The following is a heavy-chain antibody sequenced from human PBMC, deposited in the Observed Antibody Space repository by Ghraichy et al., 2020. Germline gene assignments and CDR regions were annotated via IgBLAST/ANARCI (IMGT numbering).Heavy chain of an antibody. CDR3: SRGRPNYDFWSCYRYYYYGMDV. J-gene: IGHJ6*02. D-gene: IGHD3-3*01. Sequence: SETLSLTCAVYGGSFSGYYWSWIRQPPGKGLEWIGEINHSGSTNYNPSLKSRVTISVDTSKNQFSLKLSTVTAADTAVYYCSRGRPNYDFWSCYRYYYYGMDVWGQGTTVTVSS. CDR2: INHSGST. CDR1: GGSFSGYY. V-gene: IGHV4-34*01.